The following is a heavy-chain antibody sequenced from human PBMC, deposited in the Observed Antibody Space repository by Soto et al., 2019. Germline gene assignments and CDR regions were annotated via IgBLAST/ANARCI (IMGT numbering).Heavy chain of an antibody. CDR3: ARGQDSYGSGSSFDY. CDR2: INPSGGST. J-gene: IGHJ4*02. V-gene: IGHV1-46*01. Sequence: QVQLVQSGAEVKKPGASVKVSCKASGYTFTSYYMHWVRQAPGQGLEWMGIINPSGGSTSYAQKFQGRVTMTRATSTSTYYMELSSLRSEDTAVYYCARGQDSYGSGSSFDYWGQGTLVTVSS. CDR1: GYTFTSYY. D-gene: IGHD3-10*01.